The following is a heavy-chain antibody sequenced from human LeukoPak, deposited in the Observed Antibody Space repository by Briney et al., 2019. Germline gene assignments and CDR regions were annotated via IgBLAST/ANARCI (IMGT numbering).Heavy chain of an antibody. CDR3: AKAFWSGFYYFDY. CDR1: GFTFSDYY. Sequence: AGGSLRLSCAASGFTFSDYYMSWIRQAPGKGLEWVSYISSSSSTIYYADSVKGRFTISRDNAKNSLYLQMNSLRGEDTAVYYCAKAFWSGFYYFDYWGQGTLVTVSS. CDR2: ISSSSSTI. V-gene: IGHV3-11*01. D-gene: IGHD3-3*01. J-gene: IGHJ4*02.